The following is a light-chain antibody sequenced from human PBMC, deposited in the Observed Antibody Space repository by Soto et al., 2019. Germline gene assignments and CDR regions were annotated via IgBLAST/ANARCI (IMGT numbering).Light chain of an antibody. CDR2: AAS. CDR1: QSITSY. J-gene: IGKJ5*01. V-gene: IGKV1-39*01. CDR3: QQSYSILIT. Sequence: IQMTQSPSSLSSSLGDRLTLTWRASQSITSYLSWYKQQPGKAPKRLIYAASSLQSGVPSRFSGSGSGTDFTLTISSLQPEDFATYYCQQSYSILITFGQGTRLEIK.